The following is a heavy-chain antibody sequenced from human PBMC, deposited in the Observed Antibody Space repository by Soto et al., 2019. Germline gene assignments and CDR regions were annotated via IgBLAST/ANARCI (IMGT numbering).Heavy chain of an antibody. CDR1: GFTFSSYG. J-gene: IGHJ4*02. D-gene: IGHD6-6*01. Sequence: GGSLRLSCAASGFTFSSYGMHWVRQAPGKGLEWVAVISYDGSNKYYADSVKGRFTISRDNSKNTLYLQMNSLRAEDTAVYYCAKGPRSPPSRAARPYFDYWGQGTLVTVSS. CDR2: ISYDGSNK. CDR3: AKGPRSPPSRAARPYFDY. V-gene: IGHV3-30*18.